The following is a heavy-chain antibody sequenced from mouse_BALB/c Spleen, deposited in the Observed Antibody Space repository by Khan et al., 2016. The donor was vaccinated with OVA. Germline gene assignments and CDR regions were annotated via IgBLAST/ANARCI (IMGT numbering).Heavy chain of an antibody. J-gene: IGHJ3*01. CDR2: INPTNGGT. D-gene: IGHD2-10*02. CDR3: TRAGYANPFAY. CDR1: GYTFSSYY. V-gene: IGHV1S81*02. Sequence: QVQLQQPGAELVKPGASVKLSCKASGYTFSSYYMYWVKQRPGQGLEWIGGINPTNGGTNFNEKFKTKATLTVDQSSSKAYMQLSSLTSEDSAVYYCTRAGYANPFAYWGQGTLVTVSA.